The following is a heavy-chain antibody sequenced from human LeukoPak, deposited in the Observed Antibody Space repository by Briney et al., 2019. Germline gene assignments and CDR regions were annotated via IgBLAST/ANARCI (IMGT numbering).Heavy chain of an antibody. CDR1: GYTFTGYY. CDR2: INPNSGGT. V-gene: IGHV1-2*02. Sequence: GASVKVSCKASGYTFTGYYMHWVRQAPGQGLEWMGWINPNSGGTNYAQKFQGRVTMTRDTSISTAYMELRSLRSDDTAVYYCARDSVVVTGDYYYYYMDVWGKGTTVTISS. J-gene: IGHJ6*03. D-gene: IGHD2-21*02. CDR3: ARDSVVVTGDYYYYYMDV.